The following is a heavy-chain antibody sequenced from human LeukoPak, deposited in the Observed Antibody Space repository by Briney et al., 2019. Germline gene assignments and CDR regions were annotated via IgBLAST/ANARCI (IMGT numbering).Heavy chain of an antibody. CDR3: ATEPGIGYAFDI. V-gene: IGHV3-7*01. Sequence: GGSLRLSCAASGITFSNYWMSWVRQAPGKGLEWVANINPDGSEKNYAHSVKGRFTISRDNAKNSLSLQMNSLRAEDTAVYYCATEPGIGYAFDIWGQGRMVAVSS. CDR2: INPDGSEK. D-gene: IGHD2-15*01. CDR1: GITFSNYW. J-gene: IGHJ3*02.